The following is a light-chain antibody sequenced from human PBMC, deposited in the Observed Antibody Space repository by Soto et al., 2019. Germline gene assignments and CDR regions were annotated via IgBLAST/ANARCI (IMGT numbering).Light chain of an antibody. CDR1: QSISSW. Sequence: DIQMTQSPSTLSASVGDRVTMTCLASQSISSWLAWYQQKPGKAPKLLIYDASSLESGVPSRFSGSGSGTEFTLTISSLQPDDFATYYCQQYNSYSRTFGQGTKVDI. CDR2: DAS. V-gene: IGKV1-5*01. CDR3: QQYNSYSRT. J-gene: IGKJ1*01.